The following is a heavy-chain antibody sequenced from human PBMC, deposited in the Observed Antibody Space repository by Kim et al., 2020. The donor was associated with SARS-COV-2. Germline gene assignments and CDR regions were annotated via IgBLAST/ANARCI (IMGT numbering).Heavy chain of an antibody. D-gene: IGHD6-6*01. CDR1: GFTFSSYW. CDR3: TRGGGQLVAYGLDQ. J-gene: IGHJ4*02. CDR2: INGDGTTT. V-gene: IGHV3-74*01. Sequence: GGSLRLSCAVSGFTFSSYWMHWVRQAPGKGLVWVSRINGDGTTTTYADSVKGRFTISRDNAKNTLFLQVNSLSADDTAVYYCTRGGGQLVAYGLDQWGQGPLVTVSS.